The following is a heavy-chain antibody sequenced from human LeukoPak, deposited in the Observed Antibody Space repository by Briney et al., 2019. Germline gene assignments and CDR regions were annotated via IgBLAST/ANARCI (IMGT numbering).Heavy chain of an antibody. CDR3: AKVGLGYYFDY. J-gene: IGHJ4*02. CDR1: GFTFSSYG. V-gene: IGHV3-30*02. CDR2: IRYDGSNK. Sequence: GGSLRLSCAASGFTFSSYGMHWVRQAPGKGLEWVAFIRYDGSNKYYADSVKGRFTISRDNSKNTLYLQTNSLRADDTAVYYCAKVGLGYYFDYWGQGTLVTVSS. D-gene: IGHD3-16*01.